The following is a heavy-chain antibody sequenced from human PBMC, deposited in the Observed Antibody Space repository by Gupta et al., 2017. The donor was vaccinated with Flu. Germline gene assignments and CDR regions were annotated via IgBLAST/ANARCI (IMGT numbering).Heavy chain of an antibody. CDR3: ASHHSSNWFEY. J-gene: IGHJ5*01. Sequence: EVHLVESGGGLVHPGGSLRLSCVAYGFPFSSLSMNWVRQTPGKGLQWLSYIGASGSPIFYAGSVKGRFTISRDDAKNSLYLQMNSLRDEDTAVYYCASHHSSNWFEYWGQGALVTVSS. CDR2: IGASGSPI. D-gene: IGHD6-13*01. V-gene: IGHV3-48*02. CDR1: GFPFSSLS.